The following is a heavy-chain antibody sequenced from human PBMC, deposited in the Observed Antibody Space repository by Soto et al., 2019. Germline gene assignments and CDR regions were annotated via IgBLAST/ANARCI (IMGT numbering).Heavy chain of an antibody. V-gene: IGHV5-10-1*01. D-gene: IGHD6-19*01. CDR1: GYSFTSYW. J-gene: IGHJ6*02. CDR2: IDPSDSYT. CDR3: ARQSAVAAPPYYYGMDV. Sequence: GESLKISCKGSGYSFTSYWISWVRQMPGKGLEWMGRIDPSDSYTNYSPSFQGHVTISADKSISTAYLQWSSLKASDTAMYYCARQSAVAAPPYYYGMDVWDQGTTVTVSS.